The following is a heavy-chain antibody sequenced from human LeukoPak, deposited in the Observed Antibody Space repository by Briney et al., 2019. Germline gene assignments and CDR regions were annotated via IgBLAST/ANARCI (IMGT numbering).Heavy chain of an antibody. CDR3: AKVALTGYSSGWLDY. Sequence: GRSLRLSCAASGFTFSSYGMHWVRQAPGKGLEWEAVISYDGSNKYYADSVKGRFTISRDNSKNTLYLQMNSLRAEDTAVYYCAKVALTGYSSGWLDYWGQGTLVTVSS. CDR1: GFTFSSYG. D-gene: IGHD6-19*01. V-gene: IGHV3-30*18. CDR2: ISYDGSNK. J-gene: IGHJ4*02.